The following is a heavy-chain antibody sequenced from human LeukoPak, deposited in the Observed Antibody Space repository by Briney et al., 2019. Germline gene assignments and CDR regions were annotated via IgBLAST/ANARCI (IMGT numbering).Heavy chain of an antibody. CDR2: ISAYNGNT. J-gene: IGHJ4*02. CDR3: ARDEGYYGAPLFDY. D-gene: IGHD4/OR15-4a*01. CDR1: GYTFTKFG. Sequence: ASVKVSCKASGYTFTKFGVSWLRQAPGQGLEWMGWISAYNGNTNYAQKLQGRVTMTTDTSTSTAYMELRSLRSDDTAVYYCARDEGYYGAPLFDYWGQGTLVTVSS. V-gene: IGHV1-18*01.